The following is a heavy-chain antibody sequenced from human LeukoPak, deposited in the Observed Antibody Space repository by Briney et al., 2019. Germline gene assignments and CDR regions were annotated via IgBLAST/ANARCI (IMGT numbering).Heavy chain of an antibody. D-gene: IGHD3-10*01. Sequence: PSETLSLTCTVSGGSLSEYYWSWMRQSPGKGLEWIGYIYESGGPNYNPSLRSRVTISLDTSKTQVSLKVTSLTAADTAVYYCARDRAAFYYASGLAYWGQGIPVTVSS. V-gene: IGHV4-59*01. J-gene: IGHJ4*02. CDR1: GGSLSEYY. CDR2: IYESGGP. CDR3: ARDRAAFYYASGLAY.